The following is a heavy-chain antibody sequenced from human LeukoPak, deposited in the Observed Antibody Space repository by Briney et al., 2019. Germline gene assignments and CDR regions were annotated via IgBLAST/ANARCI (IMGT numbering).Heavy chain of an antibody. D-gene: IGHD2-21*02. CDR2: ISGSGGST. J-gene: IGHJ2*01. Sequence: PGGSLRLSCAASGFSFSNYGMSWVRQAPGKGLEWVSAISGSGGSTYYADSVKGRFTISRDNSKNTVYLQMNSLRAEDTAVYYCAKGVVTALSYWYFDLWGRGTLVTVSS. CDR1: GFSFSNYG. V-gene: IGHV3-23*01. CDR3: AKGVVTALSYWYFDL.